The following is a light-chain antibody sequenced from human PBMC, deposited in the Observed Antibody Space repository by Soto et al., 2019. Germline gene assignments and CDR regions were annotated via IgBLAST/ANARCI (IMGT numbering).Light chain of an antibody. Sequence: EIVMTQSPATLSVSPGERATLSCRASQSVGSDLAWYQQKGGQAPRLLIHGASSRATGTPDRFSGSGSGTDFTLTISRLEPEDFAVYYCQQYGSSPRTFGQGTKVDIK. J-gene: IGKJ1*01. CDR3: QQYGSSPRT. CDR2: GAS. V-gene: IGKV3-20*01. CDR1: QSVGSD.